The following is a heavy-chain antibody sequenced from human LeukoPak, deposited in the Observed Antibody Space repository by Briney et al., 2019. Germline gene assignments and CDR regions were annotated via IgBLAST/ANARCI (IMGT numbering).Heavy chain of an antibody. D-gene: IGHD3-9*01. CDR1: GFTFTTYG. J-gene: IGHJ6*03. CDR2: IRYDGSNK. Sequence: GTLRLSCVASGFTFTTYGMHWVRQAPGKGLEWVAFIRYDGSNKYYADSVKGRFTVSRDNSKNTLYLQMNSLRAEDTAVYYCAKEGSGVLRYSYMDVWGKGTTVTISS. V-gene: IGHV3-30*02. CDR3: AKEGSGVLRYSYMDV.